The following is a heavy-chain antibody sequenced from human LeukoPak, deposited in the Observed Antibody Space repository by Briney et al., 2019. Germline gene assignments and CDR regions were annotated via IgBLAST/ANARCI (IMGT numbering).Heavy chain of an antibody. CDR2: ISGSGNGFSI. D-gene: IGHD3-16*01. CDR1: GFTVSNNY. J-gene: IGHJ4*02. Sequence: GGSLRLSCAASGFTVSNNYLSWVRQTPGKGPEYVSTISGSGNGFSIYYADSVKGRFTISRDDSKSILYLQMNGLRSEDTAVYYCVKDFGRVRGTPDSWGQGTLVTVSS. CDR3: VKDFGRVRGTPDS. V-gene: IGHV3-64D*06.